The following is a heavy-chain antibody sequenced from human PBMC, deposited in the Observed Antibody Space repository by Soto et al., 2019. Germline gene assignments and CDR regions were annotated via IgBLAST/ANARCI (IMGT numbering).Heavy chain of an antibody. CDR2: INPNSGGT. J-gene: IGHJ6*02. CDR3: ARAPPPGIAAADTDLRPYHYGMDV. V-gene: IGHV1-2*04. CDR1: GYTFTGYY. D-gene: IGHD6-13*01. Sequence: ASVKVSCKASGYTFTGYYMHWVRQAPGQGLEWMGWINPNSGGTNYAQKFQGWVTMTRDTSISTAYMELSRLRSDDTAVYYCARAPPPGIAAADTDLRPYHYGMDVWGQGTKVTVSS.